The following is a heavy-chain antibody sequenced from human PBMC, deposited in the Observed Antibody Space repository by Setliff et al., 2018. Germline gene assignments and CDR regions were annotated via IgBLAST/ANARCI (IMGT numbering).Heavy chain of an antibody. D-gene: IGHD3-3*01. CDR3: ARSYQGVDDFWSGYFQTDYYYYMDV. V-gene: IGHV1-8*03. CDR2: MNPNSGNT. CDR1: GYTFTSYD. Sequence: VASVKVSCKASGYTFTSYDINWVRQATGQGLEWMGWMNPNSGNTGYAQKSQGRVTITRNTSISTAYMELSSLRSEDTAVYYCARSYQGVDDFWSGYFQTDYYYYMDVWGKGTTVTVSS. J-gene: IGHJ6*03.